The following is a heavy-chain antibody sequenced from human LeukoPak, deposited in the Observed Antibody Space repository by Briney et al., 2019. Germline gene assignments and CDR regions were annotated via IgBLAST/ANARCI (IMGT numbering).Heavy chain of an antibody. D-gene: IGHD6-6*01. CDR3: AIISSSPGYFDY. Sequence: ASVKVSCKASGYTFTGYYMHWVRQAPGQGLEWMGRINPNSGGTNYAQKFQGRVTMTRDTSISTAYMELSRLRSDDTAVYYCAIISSSPGYFDYWSQGTLVTVSS. CDR2: INPNSGGT. J-gene: IGHJ4*02. V-gene: IGHV1-2*06. CDR1: GYTFTGYY.